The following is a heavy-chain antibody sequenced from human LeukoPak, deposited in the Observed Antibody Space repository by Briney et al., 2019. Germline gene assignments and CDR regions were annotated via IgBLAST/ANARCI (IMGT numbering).Heavy chain of an antibody. J-gene: IGHJ4*02. CDR2: INHSGST. CDR1: GGSISSGDYS. Sequence: SETLSLTCAVSGGSISSGDYSWSWIRQPPGKGLEWIGEINHSGSTNYNPSLKSRVTISVDTSKNQFSLKLSSVTAADTAVYYCARRRAATIDYWGQGTLVTVSS. CDR3: ARRRAATIDY. D-gene: IGHD6-25*01. V-gene: IGHV4-34*01.